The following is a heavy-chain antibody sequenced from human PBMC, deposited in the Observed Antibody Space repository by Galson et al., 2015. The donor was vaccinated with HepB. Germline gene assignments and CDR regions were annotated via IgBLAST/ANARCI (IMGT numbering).Heavy chain of an antibody. D-gene: IGHD3-16*01. CDR1: GGSISSGGYS. Sequence: TLSLTCAVSGGSISSGGYSWSWIRQPPGKGLEWIGYIYHSGSTYYNPSLKSRVTISVDRSKNQFSLKLSSVTAADTAVYYCARSWGSGYFDLWGRGTLVTVSS. V-gene: IGHV4-30-2*02. CDR3: ARSWGSGYFDL. CDR2: IYHSGST. J-gene: IGHJ2*01.